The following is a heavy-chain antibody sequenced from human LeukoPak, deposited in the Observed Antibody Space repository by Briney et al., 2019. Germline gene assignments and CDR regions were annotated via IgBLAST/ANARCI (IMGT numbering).Heavy chain of an antibody. J-gene: IGHJ3*02. Sequence: GGSLRLSCEASGFTFSTYGMHWVRQAPGKGLEWVAVIWYDGSNKNYADSVKGRFTISRDNSKNTLYLQMNSLRAEDTAVYYCARDDSYGDATRDAFDIWGQGTMVTVSS. CDR2: IWYDGSNK. CDR1: GFTFSTYG. V-gene: IGHV3-33*01. CDR3: ARDDSYGDATRDAFDI. D-gene: IGHD4-17*01.